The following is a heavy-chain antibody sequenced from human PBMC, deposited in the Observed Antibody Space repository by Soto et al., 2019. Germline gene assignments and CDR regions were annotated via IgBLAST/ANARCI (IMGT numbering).Heavy chain of an antibody. D-gene: IGHD2-2*01. J-gene: IGHJ4*02. Sequence: QVQLVQSGAEVTRPGASVKVSCKASGYSFISHYIHWVRQAPGQGLEWMGFINPSGGSATLAQKFQGRVPMTRDTSPSTVYMELTILRSEDAAVYYCARDYLSSKLSLSYFDFWGQGTLVTVSS. V-gene: IGHV1-46*01. CDR2: INPSGGSA. CDR3: ARDYLSSKLSLSYFDF. CDR1: GYSFISHY.